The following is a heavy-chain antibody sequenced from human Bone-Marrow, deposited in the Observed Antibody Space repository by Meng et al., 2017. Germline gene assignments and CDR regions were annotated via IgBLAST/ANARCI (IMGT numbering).Heavy chain of an antibody. D-gene: IGHD2-21*01. Sequence: DGELVETGGGLIQPGGSLRLSCAVSGLTVSSSYMDWVRQAPGKGLEWVSIIYSNGNTYYADSVMGRFTISRDNSNNILYLQMNGLTTEDTAIYYCAGVHNWGLVYWGQGSLVTVSS. J-gene: IGHJ4*02. V-gene: IGHV3-53*02. CDR1: GLTVSSSY. CDR3: AGVHNWGLVY. CDR2: IYSNGNT.